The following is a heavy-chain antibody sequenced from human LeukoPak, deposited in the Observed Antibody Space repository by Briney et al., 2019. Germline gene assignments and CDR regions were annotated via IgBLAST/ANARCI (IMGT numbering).Heavy chain of an antibody. J-gene: IGHJ3*02. CDR1: GGSISTYY. V-gene: IGHV4-59*12. Sequence: TSETLSLTCTVSGGSISTYYWSWVRQPPGKGLEWIAYIYYTGSTNYNPSLKSRVTISVDTSKNQFSLQLNSVTPEDTAMYYCALDAGDSLDAFDIWGQGTVDTVSS. CDR3: ALDAGDSLDAFDI. CDR2: IYYTGST. D-gene: IGHD7-27*01.